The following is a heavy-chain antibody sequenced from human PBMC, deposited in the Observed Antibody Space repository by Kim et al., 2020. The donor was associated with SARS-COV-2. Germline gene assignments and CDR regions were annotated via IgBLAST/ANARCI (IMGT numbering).Heavy chain of an antibody. CDR3: AHRDKSATCCYDAFDI. CDR2: IYWDGDT. CDR1: GFSLTTIGVG. J-gene: IGHJ3*02. Sequence: SGPTLVNPTQTLTLTCTFSGFSLTTIGVGVGWIRQPPGKALEWLALIYWDGDTRYSPSLKTRLTITKDTSKNQVVLTMTNVDTVDTGTYFCAHRDKSATCCYDAFDIWGPGTMFHRLF. D-gene: IGHD2-2*01. V-gene: IGHV2-5*02.